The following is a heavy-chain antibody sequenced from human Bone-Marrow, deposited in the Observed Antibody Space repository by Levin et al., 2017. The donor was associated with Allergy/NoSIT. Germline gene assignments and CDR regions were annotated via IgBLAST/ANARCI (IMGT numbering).Heavy chain of an antibody. CDR2: IGTTSDSI. Sequence: GGSLRLSCAASGFTFRSYSMNWVRQSPGKGLEWLSYIGTTSDSIIYTDSVKGRFTISRDNAKNSLFLQMDSLRAEDTAVYYCVRGLRAAGGGAYFFDFWGQGILVSVSS. J-gene: IGHJ4*02. CDR1: GFTFRSYS. V-gene: IGHV3-48*01. CDR3: VRGLRAAGGGAYFFDF. D-gene: IGHD2-8*02.